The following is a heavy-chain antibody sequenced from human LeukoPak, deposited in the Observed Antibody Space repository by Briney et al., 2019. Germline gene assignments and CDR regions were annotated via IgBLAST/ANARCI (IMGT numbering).Heavy chain of an antibody. Sequence: GGSLRLSCAASGFTFSSYGMHWVRQAPGKGLEWVAFIRYDGSNKYYADSVKGRFTISRDNSKNTLYLQMNSLRAEDTAVYYCAKDPKVLLWYGESRGFDYWGQGTLVTVSS. J-gene: IGHJ4*02. CDR2: IRYDGSNK. CDR1: GFTFSSYG. CDR3: AKDPKVLLWYGESRGFDY. V-gene: IGHV3-30*02. D-gene: IGHD3-10*01.